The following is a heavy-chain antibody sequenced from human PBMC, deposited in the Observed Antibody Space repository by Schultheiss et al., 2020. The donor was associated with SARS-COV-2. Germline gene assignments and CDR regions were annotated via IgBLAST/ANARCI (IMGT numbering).Heavy chain of an antibody. Sequence: GGSLRLSCAASGFTFSSYPMHWVRQAPGKGLEWVAVISYDGSNKYYADSVKGRFTISRDNAKNSLYLQMNSLRAEDTAVYYCARNAARLITRAQFDYWGQGTLVTVSS. D-gene: IGHD6-6*01. CDR1: GFTFSSYP. J-gene: IGHJ4*02. V-gene: IGHV3-30*04. CDR2: ISYDGSNK. CDR3: ARNAARLITRAQFDY.